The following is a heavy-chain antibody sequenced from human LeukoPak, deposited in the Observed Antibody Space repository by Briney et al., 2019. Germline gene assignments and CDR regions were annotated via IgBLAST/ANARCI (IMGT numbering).Heavy chain of an antibody. J-gene: IGHJ6*03. CDR3: AREHSSSGDYYYMDV. CDR2: ITPIFGTA. Sequence: ASVKVSCKASGGTYSSYAISWVRQAPGQGLEWMGGITPIFGTANYAQKFQGRVTITTDESTSTAYMELSSLRSEDTAVYYCAREHSSSGDYYYMDVWGKGTTVTVSS. V-gene: IGHV1-69*05. CDR1: GGTYSSYA. D-gene: IGHD6-6*01.